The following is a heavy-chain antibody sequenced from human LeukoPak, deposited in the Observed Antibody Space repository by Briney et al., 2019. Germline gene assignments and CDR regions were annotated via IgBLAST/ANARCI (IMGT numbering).Heavy chain of an antibody. CDR1: GGSFSGYY. CDR3: ARGVTLFGGYYYDSSGYYFDY. V-gene: IGHV4-34*01. J-gene: IGHJ4*02. D-gene: IGHD3-22*01. CDR2: INHSGST. Sequence: PSETLSLTCAVYGGSFSGYYWSWIRQPPGKGLEWIGEINHSGSTNYNPSLKSRVTISVDTSKNQFSLKLSSVTAADTAVYYCARGVTLFGGYYYDSSGYYFDYWGQGTLVTVSS.